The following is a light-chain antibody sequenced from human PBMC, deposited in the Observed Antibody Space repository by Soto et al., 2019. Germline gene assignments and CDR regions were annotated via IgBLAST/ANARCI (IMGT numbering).Light chain of an antibody. J-gene: IGKJ1*01. CDR3: QQSYSPPWT. V-gene: IGKV1-39*01. Sequence: DIQMTQSPSSLSASVGARVTITCRASQSIRSNLNWFQQNPGQAPKLLIYAASSLQSGVPSRFSGSGSGTEFPLTISRLQLEDCATYYCQQSYSPPWTFGQGTNVELK. CDR2: AAS. CDR1: QSIRSN.